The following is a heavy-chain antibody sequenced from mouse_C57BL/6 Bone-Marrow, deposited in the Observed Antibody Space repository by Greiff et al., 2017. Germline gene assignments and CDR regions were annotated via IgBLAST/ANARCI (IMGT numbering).Heavy chain of an antibody. CDR3: ARDGYYGSGWYFDV. CDR2: FDPSDSYT. Sequence: VQLQQPGAELVMPGASVKLSCKASGYTFTSYWMHWVKQRPGQGLEWIGEFDPSDSYTNYNQKFKGKSTLTVDKSSSTAYMQLSSLTSEDSAVYYCARDGYYGSGWYFDVWGTGTTVTVSS. D-gene: IGHD1-1*01. V-gene: IGHV1-69*01. J-gene: IGHJ1*03. CDR1: GYTFTSYW.